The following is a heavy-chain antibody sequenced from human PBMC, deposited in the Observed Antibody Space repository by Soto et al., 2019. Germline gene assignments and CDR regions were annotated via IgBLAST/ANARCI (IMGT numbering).Heavy chain of an antibody. D-gene: IGHD3-9*01. CDR3: ARHSPDFDWLSQFDY. CDR1: GGSISSYY. CDR2: IFYFGST. V-gene: IGHV4-59*08. Sequence: PSETLSLTCTVSGGSISSYYWSWIRQTPGKGLEWIGYIFYFGSTNYNPSLKSRVTLSIGTSKNQLSLKLSSVTAADTAVYYCARHSPDFDWLSQFDYWGQGTPVTVSS. J-gene: IGHJ4*02.